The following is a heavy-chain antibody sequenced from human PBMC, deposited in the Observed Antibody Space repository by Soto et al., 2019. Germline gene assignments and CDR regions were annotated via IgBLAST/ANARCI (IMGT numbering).Heavy chain of an antibody. CDR2: IYYSGSI. V-gene: IGHV4-61*08. CDR1: GGSGSGVAGC. Sequence: SQTLCLTCTVAGGSGSGVAGCWSWIRQPPEKGLEWIGDIYYSGSINYNPSLKSRVTISLDTSKRQFSLNLTSVTAADTAVYFCARGQDIAKVGYWGHATLVTVPS. CDR3: ARGQDIAKVGY. J-gene: IGHJ4*01. D-gene: IGHD5-12*01.